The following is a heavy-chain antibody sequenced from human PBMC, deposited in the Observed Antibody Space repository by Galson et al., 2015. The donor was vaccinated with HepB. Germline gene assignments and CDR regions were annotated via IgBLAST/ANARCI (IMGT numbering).Heavy chain of an antibody. V-gene: IGHV3-11*06. CDR2: ISSSSSYT. J-gene: IGHJ3*02. D-gene: IGHD3-22*01. CDR1: GFTFSDYY. CDR3: ARGSYDSSAFDI. Sequence: SLRLSCAASGFTFSDYYMRWIRQAPGQGLEWVSYISSSSSYTNYAYSVKGRFTITRDNAKNSLYLQMNSLRAEDTAVYYCARGSYDSSAFDIWGQGTMVTVSS.